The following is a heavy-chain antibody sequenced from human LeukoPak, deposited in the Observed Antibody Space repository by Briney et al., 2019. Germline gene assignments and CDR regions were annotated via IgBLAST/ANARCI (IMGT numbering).Heavy chain of an antibody. Sequence: PGGSLRLSCAASGFTVSSHYMTWVRQAPGKGLEWVSLISSGSSTYYADSVKGRFTISRDNSENTLYLQLNSLRADDTAVYYCARRRSKAYENWGQGTLVTVSS. CDR3: ARRRSKAYEN. CDR2: ISSGSST. CDR1: GFTVSSHY. V-gene: IGHV3-53*01. J-gene: IGHJ4*02. D-gene: IGHD3-22*01.